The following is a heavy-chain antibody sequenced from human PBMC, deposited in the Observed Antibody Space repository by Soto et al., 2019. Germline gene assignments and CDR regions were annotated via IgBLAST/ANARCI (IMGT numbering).Heavy chain of an antibody. CDR1: GFTFSSYS. CDR2: ISSSSSYI. V-gene: IGHV3-21*01. CDR3: ARDRAAAGNAEYFQH. Sequence: GSLRLSCAASGFTFSSYSMNWVRQAPGKGLEWVSSISSSSSYIYYADSVKGRFTISRDNAKNSLYLQMNSLRAEDTAVYYCARDRAAAGNAEYFQHWGQGTLVTVSS. J-gene: IGHJ1*01. D-gene: IGHD6-13*01.